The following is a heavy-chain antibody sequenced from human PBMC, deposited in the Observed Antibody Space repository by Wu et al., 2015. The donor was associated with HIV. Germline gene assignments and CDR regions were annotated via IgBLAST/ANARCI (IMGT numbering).Heavy chain of an antibody. CDR2: ISGYNGNT. V-gene: IGHV1-18*01. CDR3: ARVYDSSGYLADPDY. CDR1: GDGFTSYG. D-gene: IGHD3-22*01. J-gene: IGHJ4*02. Sequence: QAQLVQFGAEVKKPGSSVKVTCKASGDGFTSYGISWVRQSAGQGLEWMGWISGYNGNTEFAPKFKGRVTVTTDTSTNTAYMELRSLRSDDTAVYYCARVYDSSGYLADPDYWGQGTLVTVSS.